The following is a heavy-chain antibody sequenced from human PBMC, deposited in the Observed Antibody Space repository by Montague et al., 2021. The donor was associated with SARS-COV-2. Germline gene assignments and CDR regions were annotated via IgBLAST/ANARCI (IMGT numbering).Heavy chain of an antibody. J-gene: IGHJ5*02. CDR3: ARGADYDFWSGYLRCKWFDP. V-gene: IGHV4-34*01. CDR2: INHSGNT. D-gene: IGHD3-3*01. CDR1: GGSLSGYY. Sequence: SETRSLTCAVYGGSLSGYYWAWIRQTPGKGLEWIGEINHSGNTNYNPSLKSRLTISVDTSKKRFSLKLSSVTTADTAVYYCARGADYDFWSGYLRCKWFDPWGLGTPVTVSS.